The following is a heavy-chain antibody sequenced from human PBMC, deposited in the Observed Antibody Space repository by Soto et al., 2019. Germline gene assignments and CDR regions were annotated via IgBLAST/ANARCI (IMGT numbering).Heavy chain of an antibody. V-gene: IGHV1-69*13. Sequence: ASVKVSCKASGGTFSSYAISWVRQAPGQGLEWMGGIIPIFGTANYAQKFQGRVTITADESTSTAYMELSSLRSEDTAVYYCARTMEPYYYDSSGYILFDYWGQGTLVTVSS. J-gene: IGHJ4*02. CDR2: IIPIFGTA. CDR3: ARTMEPYYYDSSGYILFDY. CDR1: GGTFSSYA. D-gene: IGHD3-22*01.